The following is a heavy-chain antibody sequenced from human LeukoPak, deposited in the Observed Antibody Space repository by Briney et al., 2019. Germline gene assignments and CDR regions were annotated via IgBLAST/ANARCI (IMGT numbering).Heavy chain of an antibody. CDR3: ARSGSYYGMDV. CDR2: IWYDGSNK. V-gene: IGHV3-33*01. CDR1: GFTFSSYG. Sequence: PGGSLRLSCAASGFTFSSYGMHWVRQAPGKGLEWVAVIWYDGSNKYYADSVKGRFTISRDDSKNTLYLQMNSLRAEDTAVYYCARSGSYYGMDVWGQGTTVTVSS. J-gene: IGHJ6*02.